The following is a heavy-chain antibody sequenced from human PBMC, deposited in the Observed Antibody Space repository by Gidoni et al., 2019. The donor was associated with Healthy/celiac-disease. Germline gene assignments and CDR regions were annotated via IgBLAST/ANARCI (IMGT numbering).Heavy chain of an antibody. CDR1: GGTFRSHA. CDR2: IIPIFGTA. J-gene: IGHJ6*03. V-gene: IGHV1-69*01. Sequence: QVQLVQSGAEVKKPASSVKVSCKASGGTFRSHANSWVRQAPGQGLDWMGGIIPIFGTANYAQKFQGRVTITADESTSTAYMELSSLRSEDTAVYYCARDGFLAARNYYYMDVWGKGTTVTVSS. D-gene: IGHD6-6*01. CDR3: ARDGFLAARNYYYMDV.